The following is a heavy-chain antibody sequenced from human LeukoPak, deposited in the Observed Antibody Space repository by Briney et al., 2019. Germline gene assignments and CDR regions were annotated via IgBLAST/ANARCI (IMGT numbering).Heavy chain of an antibody. CDR2: IRSKANSYAT. Sequence: GGSLRLSCAASGFTFSDSGMHWVRQASGNGLEWVGRIRSKANSYATAYAASVKGRFTISRDDSKNTAYLQMNSLKTEDTAVYYCTRYGDYPSDYWGQGTLVTVSS. J-gene: IGHJ4*02. D-gene: IGHD2-21*01. CDR1: GFTFSDSG. CDR3: TRYGDYPSDY. V-gene: IGHV3-73*01.